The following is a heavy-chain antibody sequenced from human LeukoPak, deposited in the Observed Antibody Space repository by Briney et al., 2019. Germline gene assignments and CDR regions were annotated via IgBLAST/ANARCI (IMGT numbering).Heavy chain of an antibody. D-gene: IGHD5-18*01. V-gene: IGHV4-34*01. CDR2: INHSGST. CDR3: ARHPVDTAMVTPWFDP. Sequence: PSETLSLTCAVYGGSFSGYYWSWIRQPPGKGLEWIGEINHSGSTNYNPSLKSRVTISVATSKNQFSLKLSSVTAADTAVYYCARHPVDTAMVTPWFDPWGQGTLVTVSS. CDR1: GGSFSGYY. J-gene: IGHJ5*02.